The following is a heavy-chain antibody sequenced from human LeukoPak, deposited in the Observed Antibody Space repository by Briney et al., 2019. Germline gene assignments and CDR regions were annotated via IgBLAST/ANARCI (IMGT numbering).Heavy chain of an antibody. D-gene: IGHD6-19*01. V-gene: IGHV1-2*02. CDR3: ARQTVVSGEDAFDI. CDR1: GYTFTGYY. Sequence: ASVKVSCKASGYTFTGYYMHWVRQAPGQGLEWMGWINPNSGGTNYAQKLQGRVTMTRDTSISTAYMELSRLRSDDTAVYYCARQTVVSGEDAFDIWGQGTMVTVSS. CDR2: INPNSGGT. J-gene: IGHJ3*02.